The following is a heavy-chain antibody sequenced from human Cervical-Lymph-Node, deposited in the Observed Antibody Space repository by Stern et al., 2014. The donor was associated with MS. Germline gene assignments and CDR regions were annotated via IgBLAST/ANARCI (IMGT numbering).Heavy chain of an antibody. CDR1: GFSLSSYY. Sequence: EVQLVESGGGLVKPGGSLRLSCAASGFSLSSYYMHWVRQAPGKGLEWVSSISSSSAFIYYGDSVKGRFTISRDNAKNSLYLQMNNLRAEDTAVYFCARVIAANYYYYGMDVWGQGTTVTVSS. J-gene: IGHJ6*02. CDR3: ARVIAANYYYYGMDV. V-gene: IGHV3-21*01. D-gene: IGHD2-15*01. CDR2: ISSSSAFI.